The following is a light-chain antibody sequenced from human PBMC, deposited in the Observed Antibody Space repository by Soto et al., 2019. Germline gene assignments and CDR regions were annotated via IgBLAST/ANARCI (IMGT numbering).Light chain of an antibody. V-gene: IGLV2-8*01. CDR2: EVT. Sequence: QSALTQSPSASGSPGQSVTISCTGTSSDIGGYNFVSWHQQHPGKAPKVMIYEVTKRPSGVPDRFSGSKSGNTASLTVSGLQAEDEAEYYCSSYTGSSNLVFGGGTKLTVL. CDR3: SSYTGSSNLV. CDR1: SSDIGGYNF. J-gene: IGLJ3*02.